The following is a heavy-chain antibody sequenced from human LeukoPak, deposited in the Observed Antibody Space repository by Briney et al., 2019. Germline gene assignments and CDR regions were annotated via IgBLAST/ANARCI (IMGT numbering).Heavy chain of an antibody. CDR2: ISSSGSTI. V-gene: IGHV3-48*03. CDR3: ARTTTVTTGDY. D-gene: IGHD4-11*01. CDR1: GFTVSRSY. J-gene: IGHJ4*02. Sequence: GGSLRLSCAASGFTVSRSYMSWVRQAPGKGLEWVSYISSSGSTIYYADSVKGRFTISRDNAKNSLYLQMNSLRAEDTAVYYCARTTTVTTGDYWGQGTLVTVSS.